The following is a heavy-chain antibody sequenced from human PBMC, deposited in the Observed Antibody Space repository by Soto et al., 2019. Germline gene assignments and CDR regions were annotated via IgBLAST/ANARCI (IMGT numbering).Heavy chain of an antibody. J-gene: IGHJ4*02. Sequence: EVQLLESGGGLVQPGGSLRVSCAASGFTFSSHAMTWVRQAPGKGLEWVSIISGSGGSTYYAYSVKGRFTISRDNSTESMYLQMNSLRAEDTAVYYCARSPVTHAAAGRGGGGFFGYWGQGTLVSVSS. CDR2: ISGSGGST. CDR3: ARSPVTHAAAGRGGGGFFGY. CDR1: GFTFSSHA. D-gene: IGHD6-13*01. V-gene: IGHV3-23*01.